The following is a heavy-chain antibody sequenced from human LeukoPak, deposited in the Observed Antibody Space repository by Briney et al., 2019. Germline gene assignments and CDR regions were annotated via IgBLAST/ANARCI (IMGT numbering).Heavy chain of an antibody. V-gene: IGHV1-24*01. J-gene: IGHJ4*02. CDR2: FDPEDGET. Sequence: ASVKVSCKVSGYTFTELSMHWVRQAPGKGLEWMGGFDPEDGETIYAQKFQGRVTMTEDTSTDTAYMELSSLRSEDTAVYYCATVSFRLVTMYYFDYWGQGTLVTVSS. CDR1: GYTFTELS. D-gene: IGHD3-9*01. CDR3: ATVSFRLVTMYYFDY.